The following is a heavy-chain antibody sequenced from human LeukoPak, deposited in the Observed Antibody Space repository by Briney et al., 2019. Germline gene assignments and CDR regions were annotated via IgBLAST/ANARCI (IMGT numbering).Heavy chain of an antibody. Sequence: SETLSLTCTVSGGSISSYYWSWIRQPAGKGLEWIGRIYTSGSTNYNPSLKSRVTMSVDTSKNQFSLKLSSVTAADTAVYYCARDPYSGSSDAFDIWGQGTMVTVSS. D-gene: IGHD1-26*01. CDR2: IYTSGST. V-gene: IGHV4-4*07. J-gene: IGHJ3*02. CDR3: ARDPYSGSSDAFDI. CDR1: GGSISSYY.